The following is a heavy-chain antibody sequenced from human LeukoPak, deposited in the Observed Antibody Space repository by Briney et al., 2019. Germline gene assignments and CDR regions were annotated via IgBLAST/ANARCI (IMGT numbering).Heavy chain of an antibody. CDR1: GFTFISYW. CDR3: ARTATDAFDI. D-gene: IGHD2-21*02. V-gene: IGHV3-74*01. CDR2: INADGSST. J-gene: IGHJ3*02. Sequence: PGRSLRLSCAASGFTFISYWMHWVRHDPGRGLVWVSRINADGSSTSYADSVKGRFTISRDNAKNTLYLQLNSLRAEDTAVYYCARTATDAFDIWGQGTMVTVSS.